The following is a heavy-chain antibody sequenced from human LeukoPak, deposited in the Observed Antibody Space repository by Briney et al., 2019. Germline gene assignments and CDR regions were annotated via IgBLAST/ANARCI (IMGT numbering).Heavy chain of an antibody. CDR1: GYTFTSYY. Sequence: ASVKVSCKASGYTFTSYYMHWVRQAPGQGLEWMGWINPNSGGTNYAQKFQGRVTMTRDTSISTAYMELSRLRSDDTGVYYCARDGYHYDSSGYYLWGQGTLVTVSS. CDR2: INPNSGGT. V-gene: IGHV1-2*02. D-gene: IGHD3-22*01. CDR3: ARDGYHYDSSGYYL. J-gene: IGHJ5*02.